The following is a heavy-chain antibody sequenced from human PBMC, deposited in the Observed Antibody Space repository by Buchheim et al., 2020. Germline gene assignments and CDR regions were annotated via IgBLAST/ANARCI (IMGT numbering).Heavy chain of an antibody. CDR2: ICYDGSHN. Sequence: QVQLVESGGGVVQPGRSLRLSCAASGFTFSSYGMHWVRQAPGKGLDWVAFICYDGSHNNYADSVKGRSTISSDNSRNTVYLQMSSLRAEDTAVYYCAKDYYGDYAYFDYWGQGTL. CDR3: AKDYYGDYAYFDY. CDR1: GFTFSSYG. J-gene: IGHJ4*02. V-gene: IGHV3-33*06. D-gene: IGHD4-17*01.